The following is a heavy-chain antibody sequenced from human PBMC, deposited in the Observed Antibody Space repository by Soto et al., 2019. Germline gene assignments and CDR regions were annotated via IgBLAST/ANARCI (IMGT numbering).Heavy chain of an antibody. Sequence: GGSLRLSCAASGFTFDDYGMSWVRQAPGKGLEWVSGINWNGGSTGYADSVKGRFTISRDNAKNSLYLQMNSLRAEDTALYHCARDFENLYYYYMDVWGKGTTVTVSS. J-gene: IGHJ6*03. CDR2: INWNGGST. CDR1: GFTFDDYG. V-gene: IGHV3-20*01. CDR3: ARDFENLYYYYMDV.